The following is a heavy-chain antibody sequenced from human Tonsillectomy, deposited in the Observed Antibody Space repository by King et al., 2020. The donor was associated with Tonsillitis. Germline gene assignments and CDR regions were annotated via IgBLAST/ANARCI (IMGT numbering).Heavy chain of an antibody. Sequence: HVQLQESGPGLVKPSQTLSLTCTVSGDSISSGSYFWSWIRQPAGKGLEWIGRIHTSGSTNYNPSLKSRVTILVDTSKKQFSLKLSSVTAADTGVYYCARTGYSSGWYFDYWGQGTLVTVSS. CDR3: ARTGYSSGWYFDY. V-gene: IGHV4-61*02. J-gene: IGHJ4*02. D-gene: IGHD6-19*01. CDR2: IHTSGST. CDR1: GDSISSGSYF.